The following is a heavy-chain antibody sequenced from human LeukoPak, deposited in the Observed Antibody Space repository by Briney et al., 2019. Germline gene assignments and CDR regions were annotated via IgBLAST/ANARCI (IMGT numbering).Heavy chain of an antibody. J-gene: IGHJ5*02. D-gene: IGHD6-13*01. CDR2: IYYSGST. CDR3: ARHKSAAGLLLGWFVP. Sequence: SETLSLTCTVSGVSISSYYWSWIRQPPGKGLEWLGYIYYSGSTNYNPSLKSRVTISVDTSKIQFSLKLSSVTAADTAVYYCARHKSAAGLLLGWFVPWCQGTLVTVPS. CDR1: GVSISSYY. V-gene: IGHV4-59*01.